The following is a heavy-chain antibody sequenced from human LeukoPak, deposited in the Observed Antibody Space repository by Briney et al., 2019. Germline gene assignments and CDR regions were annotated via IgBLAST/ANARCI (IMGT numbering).Heavy chain of an antibody. V-gene: IGHV4-39*01. CDR1: GGSISSSSYY. D-gene: IGHD2-21*02. Sequence: ASETLSLTCTVSGGSISSSSYYWGWIRQPPGKGLEWIGSIYYSGSTYYNPSLKSRFTISVDTSKNQFSLKLSSVTAADTAVYYCARTQIVVVTACFDYWGQGTLVTVSS. J-gene: IGHJ4*02. CDR2: IYYSGST. CDR3: ARTQIVVVTACFDY.